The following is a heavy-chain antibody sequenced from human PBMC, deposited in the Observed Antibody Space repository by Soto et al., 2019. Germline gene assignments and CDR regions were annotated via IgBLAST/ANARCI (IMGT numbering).Heavy chain of an antibody. CDR1: GFSLSTSGMC. D-gene: IGHD6-19*01. CDR3: ARICVYSSGWQGIDY. J-gene: IGHJ4*02. V-gene: IGHV2-70*01. Sequence: SGPTLVNPTQTLTLTCTFSGFSLSTSGMCVSWIRQPPGKALEWLALIDWDDDKYYSTSLKTRLTISKDTSKNQVVLTMTNMDPVDTATYYCARICVYSSGWQGIDYWGQGTLVTVSS. CDR2: IDWDDDK.